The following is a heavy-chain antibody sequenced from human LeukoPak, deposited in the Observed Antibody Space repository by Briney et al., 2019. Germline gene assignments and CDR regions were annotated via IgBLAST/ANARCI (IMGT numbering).Heavy chain of an antibody. CDR3: ARGQTDGYPI. CDR2: INHSGST. V-gene: IGHV4-39*07. D-gene: IGHD5-24*01. Sequence: SETLSLTCTVSGGSTSSSNYYWGWIRQPPGKGLEWIGEINHSGSTNYNPSLKSRVTISVDTSKNQFSLKLSSVTAADTAVYYCARGQTDGYPIWGQGTMVTVSS. CDR1: GGSTSSSNYY. J-gene: IGHJ3*02.